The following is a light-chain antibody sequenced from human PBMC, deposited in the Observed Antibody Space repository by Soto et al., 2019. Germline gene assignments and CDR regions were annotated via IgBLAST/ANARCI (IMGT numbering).Light chain of an antibody. J-gene: IGKJ4*01. CDR3: HQTYSTPLT. V-gene: IGKV1-39*01. Sequence: DIQMTQSPSSLSASVGDRVTITCRANQSIYTYLSWYQQKPGKAPKLLISAASSLESGVPSRFSGSGSGTDFSLTISSLQPEDFAAYYCHQTYSTPLTFGGGTKVEIK. CDR1: QSIYTY. CDR2: AAS.